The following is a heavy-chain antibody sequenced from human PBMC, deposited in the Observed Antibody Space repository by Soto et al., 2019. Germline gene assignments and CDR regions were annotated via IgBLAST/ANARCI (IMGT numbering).Heavy chain of an antibody. D-gene: IGHD6-13*01. J-gene: IGHJ4*02. CDR2: MNPNSGNT. CDR1: GYTFTSYD. Sequence: GASVKVSCKAPGYTFTSYDINWVRQATGQGLEWMGWMNPNSGNTGYAQKFQGRVTMTRNTSISTAYMELSSLRSEDTAVYYCARGIAAAGTDYFDYWGQGTLVTVSS. CDR3: ARGIAAAGTDYFDY. V-gene: IGHV1-8*01.